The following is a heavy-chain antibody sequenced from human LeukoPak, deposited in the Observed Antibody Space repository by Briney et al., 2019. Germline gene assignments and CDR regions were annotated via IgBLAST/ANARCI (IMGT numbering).Heavy chain of an antibody. CDR1: EFTFSTYT. J-gene: IGHJ4*02. D-gene: IGHD3-16*01. Sequence: GGSLRLSCAASEFTFSTYTMNWVRQAPGKGLEWIPYIRSNSGATGYADSVKGRFTISKDNDENSLYLQMNSLRDEDTAVYYCARGDYAYFDYWGRGTLVTVSS. CDR2: IRSNSGAT. V-gene: IGHV3-48*02. CDR3: ARGDYAYFDY.